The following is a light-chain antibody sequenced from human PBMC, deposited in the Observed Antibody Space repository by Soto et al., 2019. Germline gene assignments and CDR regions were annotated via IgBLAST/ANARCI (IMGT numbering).Light chain of an antibody. J-gene: IGKJ3*01. CDR1: QTTSTY. V-gene: IGKV1-39*01. Sequence: DIQLTPSPSSLSASVGDRVTITCRANQTTSTYLNWYQQKPGIAPKLLIYAASSLQCGVPSRFSGSGSKTGFTLTITSLQPEDFATYYCQQSYSFPLTFGPGTKVDIK. CDR2: AAS. CDR3: QQSYSFPLT.